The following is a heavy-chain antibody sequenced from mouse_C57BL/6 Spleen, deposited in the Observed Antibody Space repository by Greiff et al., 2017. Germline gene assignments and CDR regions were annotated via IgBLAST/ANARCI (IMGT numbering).Heavy chain of an antibody. CDR3: ARDGGYGSSYVGFAY. J-gene: IGHJ3*01. D-gene: IGHD1-1*01. CDR1: GYTFTSYW. V-gene: IGHV1-72*01. Sequence: QVQLKQPGAELVKPGASVKLSCKASGYTFTSYWMHWVKQRPGRGLEWIGRIDPNSGGTKYNEKFKSKATLTVDKPSSTAYMQLSSLTSEDSAVYYCARDGGYGSSYVGFAYWGQGTLVTVSA. CDR2: IDPNSGGT.